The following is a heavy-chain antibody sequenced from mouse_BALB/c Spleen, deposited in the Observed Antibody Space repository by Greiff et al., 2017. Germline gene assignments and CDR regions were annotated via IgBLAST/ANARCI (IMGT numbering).Heavy chain of an antibody. Sequence: EVKLVESGGDLVKPGGSLKLSCAASGFTFSSYGMSWVRQTPDKRLEWVATISSGGSYTYYPDSVKGRFTISRDNAKNTLYLQMSSLKSEDTAMYYCARGNYRLEKDFDYWGQGTTLTVSS. D-gene: IGHD2-14*01. CDR2: ISSGGSYT. J-gene: IGHJ2*01. CDR1: GFTFSSYG. V-gene: IGHV5-6*01. CDR3: ARGNYRLEKDFDY.